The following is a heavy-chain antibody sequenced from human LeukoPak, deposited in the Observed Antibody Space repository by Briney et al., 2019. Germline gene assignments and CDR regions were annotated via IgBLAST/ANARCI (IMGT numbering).Heavy chain of an antibody. V-gene: IGHV3-48*04. Sequence: GGSLRLSCAASGFTFSSYSMNWVRQAPGKGLEWVSYISTSSSTTYYADSVKGRFTISRDNAKNTLYLQMHSLRVEDTAMYYCAGGLRDRYGMDVWGQGTTVTVSS. CDR2: ISTSSSTT. J-gene: IGHJ6*02. CDR1: GFTFSSYS. CDR3: AGGLRDRYGMDV.